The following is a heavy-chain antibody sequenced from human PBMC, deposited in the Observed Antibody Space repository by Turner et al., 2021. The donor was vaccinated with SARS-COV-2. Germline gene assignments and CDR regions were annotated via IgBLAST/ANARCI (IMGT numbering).Heavy chain of an antibody. Sequence: EGQLVESGGGLVQAGGSLSLSGAASGFTVSSNYMSWVRQAPGKGLEWVSVIYSGGSTYYADSAKGRFTISRDNSKNTLYLQMNSLRVEDTAVYSCAREAAAGNFHGWFDPWGQGTLVTVSS. D-gene: IGHD6-13*01. CDR3: AREAAAGNFHGWFDP. CDR1: GFTVSSNY. CDR2: IYSGGST. J-gene: IGHJ5*02. V-gene: IGHV3-66*01.